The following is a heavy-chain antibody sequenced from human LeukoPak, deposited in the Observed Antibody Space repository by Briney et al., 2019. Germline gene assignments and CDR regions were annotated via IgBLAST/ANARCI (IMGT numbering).Heavy chain of an antibody. D-gene: IGHD3-22*01. CDR2: MNPNSGNT. CDR1: GYTFTSYD. J-gene: IGHJ5*02. V-gene: IGHV1-8*03. Sequence: ASVKVSCKASGYTFTSYDINWVRQATGQGLEWMGWMNPNSGNTGYAQKFQGRVTITRNTSISTAYMELSSLRSEDTAVYYCARGVGYYYDSSGYSNWFDPWGQGTLVTVSS. CDR3: ARGVGYYYDSSGYSNWFDP.